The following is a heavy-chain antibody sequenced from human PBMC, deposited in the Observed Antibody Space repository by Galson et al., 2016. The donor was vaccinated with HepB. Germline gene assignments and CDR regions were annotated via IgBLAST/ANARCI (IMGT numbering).Heavy chain of an antibody. CDR3: AREIEGEHGPYFDL. Sequence: SLRLSCAASGFTFSAYAVHWVRRAPGKGLEWVALMSFDGTKTSYAYPAKGRFTISRDNSMNILNLQLGSLRPEDTAVSYCAREIEGEHGPYFDLWGQGTLGTVSS. D-gene: IGHD1-26*01. V-gene: IGHV3-30*04. CDR2: MSFDGTKT. CDR1: GFTFSAYA. J-gene: IGHJ4*02.